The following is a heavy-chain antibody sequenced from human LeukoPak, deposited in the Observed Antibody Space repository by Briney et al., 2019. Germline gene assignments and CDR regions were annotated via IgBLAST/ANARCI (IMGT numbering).Heavy chain of an antibody. V-gene: IGHV3-30*14. CDR2: ISYDGSIQ. CDR1: GFTFSKYA. CDR3: ARVREPTSSGPRYSYMDV. Sequence: GGSLRLSCAASGFTFSKYAMHWVRQAPGKGLEWVTYISYDGSIQYYADSVKGRFTISRDTSKNTLYLHMNSLRREDTAVYFCARVREPTSSGPRYSYMDVWGQGTTVTVS. D-gene: IGHD3-22*01. J-gene: IGHJ6*03.